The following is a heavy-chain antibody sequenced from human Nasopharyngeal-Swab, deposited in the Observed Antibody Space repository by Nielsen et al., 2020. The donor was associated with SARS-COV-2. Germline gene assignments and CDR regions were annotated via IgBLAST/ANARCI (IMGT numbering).Heavy chain of an antibody. Sequence: AGSLSLSCAASGFTFSSYWMSWVRQAPGKGREWVANIKQDGSEKYYVDSVKGRFTISRDNAKNSLYLQMNSLRAEDTAVYYCARDSLGIVDAWPYYYYYYMDVWGKGTTVTVSS. D-gene: IGHD2-15*01. V-gene: IGHV3-7*03. CDR2: IKQDGSEK. CDR3: ARDSLGIVDAWPYYYYYYMDV. CDR1: GFTFSSYW. J-gene: IGHJ6*03.